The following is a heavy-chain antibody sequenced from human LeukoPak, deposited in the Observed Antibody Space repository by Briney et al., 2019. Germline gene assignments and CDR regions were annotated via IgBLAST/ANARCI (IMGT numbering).Heavy chain of an antibody. D-gene: IGHD1-26*01. V-gene: IGHV4-39*01. CDR3: ARPGSGSSFPVDY. Sequence: PSETLSLTCTVSGGSISSSSYYWGWISQPPGKGLEWIGSIYYSGSTYYNPSLKGRVTISVDTSKNQFSLKLSSVTAADTAVYYCARPGSGSSFPVDYWGQGTLVTVSS. J-gene: IGHJ4*02. CDR2: IYYSGST. CDR1: GGSISSSSYY.